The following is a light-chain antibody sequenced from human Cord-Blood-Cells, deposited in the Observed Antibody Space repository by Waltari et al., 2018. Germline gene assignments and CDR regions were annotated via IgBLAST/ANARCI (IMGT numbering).Light chain of an antibody. CDR2: EVS. CDR1: SSDVGSYNR. V-gene: IGLV2-18*02. CDR3: SSYTSSSTYV. J-gene: IGLJ1*01. Sequence: QSALTQPPSVSGSPGQSVTISCTGTSSDVGSYNRVSWYQQPPGTAPKLMIYEVSNRPSWVPDRFSGSKSVNTASLTISGLQAEDEADYYCSSYTSSSTYVFGTGTKVTVL.